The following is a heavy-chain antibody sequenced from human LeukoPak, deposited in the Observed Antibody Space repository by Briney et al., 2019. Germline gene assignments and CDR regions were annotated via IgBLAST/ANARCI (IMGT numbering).Heavy chain of an antibody. D-gene: IGHD2-2*01. CDR1: GYTFTGYY. Sequence: ASVKVSCKASGYTFTGYYMHWVRQAPGQGLEWMGWINPNSGGTNYAQEFQGRVTMTRDTSISTAYMELSRLRSDDTAVYYCTRGYCSSTSCYDWFDPWGQGTLVTVSS. V-gene: IGHV1-2*02. J-gene: IGHJ5*02. CDR2: INPNSGGT. CDR3: TRGYCSSTSCYDWFDP.